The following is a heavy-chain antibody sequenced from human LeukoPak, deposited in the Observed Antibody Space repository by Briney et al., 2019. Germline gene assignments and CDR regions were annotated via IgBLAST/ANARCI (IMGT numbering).Heavy chain of an antibody. Sequence: SVKVSCKASGGTFSSYAISWVRQAPGQGLEWMGGITPIFGTANYAQKFQGRVTITADKSTSTAYMELSSLRSEDTAVYYCARAYGSGRFRVWFDPWGQGTLVTVSS. J-gene: IGHJ5*02. V-gene: IGHV1-69*06. CDR1: GGTFSSYA. D-gene: IGHD3-10*01. CDR2: ITPIFGTA. CDR3: ARAYGSGRFRVWFDP.